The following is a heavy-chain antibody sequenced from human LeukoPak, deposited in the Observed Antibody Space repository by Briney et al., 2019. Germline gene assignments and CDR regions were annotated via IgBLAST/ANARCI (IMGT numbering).Heavy chain of an antibody. CDR3: ARLGQLDYFDY. CDR2: IYYSGST. V-gene: IGHV4-59*08. J-gene: IGHJ4*02. D-gene: IGHD6-13*01. Sequence: PSETLSLTCAVYGGSFSGYYWSWIRQPPGKGLEWIGYIYYSGSTNYNPSLKSRVTISVDTSKNQFPLKLSSVTAADTAVYYCARLGQLDYFDYWGQGTLVTVSS. CDR1: GGSFSGYY.